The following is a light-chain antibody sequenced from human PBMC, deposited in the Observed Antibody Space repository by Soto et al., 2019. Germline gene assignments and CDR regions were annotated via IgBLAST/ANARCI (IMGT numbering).Light chain of an antibody. Sequence: DIQMTQSPSSLSASVGDRVSITCRASQTISKYLNWYQQKPGKAPKLLIYGASILQSGVPSRFSGSGSGTGFTLAISSLQPEDFATYYCQQSYSTPRTFGQGTKVDIK. V-gene: IGKV1-39*01. J-gene: IGKJ1*01. CDR2: GAS. CDR1: QTISKY. CDR3: QQSYSTPRT.